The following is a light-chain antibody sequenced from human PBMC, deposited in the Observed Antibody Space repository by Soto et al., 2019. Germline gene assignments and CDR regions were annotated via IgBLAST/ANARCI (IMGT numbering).Light chain of an antibody. CDR2: GAS. J-gene: IGKJ2*01. V-gene: IGKV3-20*01. Sequence: EIVLTQSPGTLSLSPGERATLSCRASQTVSSTYLAWYQQKPGQAPRLLIYGASSRATGIPDTFSGSGSGTDVTLTISILEPEDFAVYYGQQYGSSPVEYPFGQGTKLEIK. CDR1: QTVSSTY. CDR3: QQYGSSPVEYP.